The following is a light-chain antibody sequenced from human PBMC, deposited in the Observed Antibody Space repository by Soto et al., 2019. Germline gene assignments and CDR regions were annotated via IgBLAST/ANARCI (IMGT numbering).Light chain of an antibody. V-gene: IGLV2-8*01. CDR1: SSDIGAYNY. Sequence: QSALTQPPSASGSPGQSVTISCTGTSSDIGAYNYVSWFQQHPGEAPKLIISEVNNRPSGVPNRFSGSKSGNTASLTVSGLQAEDEADYYCTSYGGRDNLVFGGGTKVTVL. J-gene: IGLJ2*01. CDR2: EVN. CDR3: TSYGGRDNLV.